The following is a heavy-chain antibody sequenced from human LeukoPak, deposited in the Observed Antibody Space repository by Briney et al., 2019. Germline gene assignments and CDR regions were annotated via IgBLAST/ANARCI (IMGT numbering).Heavy chain of an antibody. J-gene: IGHJ6*02. Sequence: GGSLRLSCAASGFTFSSYAMSWVRQAPGKGLEWVAVIWSDGNNKYYADSVKGRFTISRDNSKNTLYLQMNSLRAEDTAVYYCARSIGYGYGMDVWGQGTTVTVSS. D-gene: IGHD6-13*01. CDR3: ARSIGYGYGMDV. CDR2: IWSDGNNK. V-gene: IGHV3-33*08. CDR1: GFTFSSYA.